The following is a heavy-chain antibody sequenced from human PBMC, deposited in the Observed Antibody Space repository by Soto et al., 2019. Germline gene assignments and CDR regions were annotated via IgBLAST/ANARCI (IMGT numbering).Heavy chain of an antibody. CDR3: ARVIGGWYYFDY. CDR2: IHPANGNT. J-gene: IGHJ4*02. D-gene: IGHD6-19*01. V-gene: IGHV1-3*01. Sequence: ASVKVSCKASGYTFTNYAIHWVRQAPGQRLEWMGWIHPANGNTKYSQRFQGRVTITRDTSASTAYMELSSLRSEDTAVYYCARVIGGWYYFDYWGQGTLVTAPQ. CDR1: GYTFTNYA.